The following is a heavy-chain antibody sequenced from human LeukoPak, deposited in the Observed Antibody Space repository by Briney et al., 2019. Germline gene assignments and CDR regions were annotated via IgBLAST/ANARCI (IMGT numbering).Heavy chain of an antibody. D-gene: IGHD3-10*01. Sequence: GGSLRLSCAASGFTFDDYAMHWVRQAPGKGLEWVSLISWDGGSTYYADSVKGRFTISRDNSKNSLYLQMNSLRAEDTALYYCAKDEAVRGFGELSTYFDYWGQGTLVTVSS. CDR1: GFTFDDYA. CDR3: AKDEAVRGFGELSTYFDY. CDR2: ISWDGGST. V-gene: IGHV3-43D*03. J-gene: IGHJ4*02.